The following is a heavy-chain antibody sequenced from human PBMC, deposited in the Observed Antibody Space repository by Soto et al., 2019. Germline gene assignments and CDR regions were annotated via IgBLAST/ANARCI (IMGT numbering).Heavy chain of an antibody. Sequence: PSETLSLTCTVSGVSITSYFWSWIRQTPGKGLDWIGSISFSGATYSNPSLKGRAALSVDTSENHLSLTLNSVTSEDTAVYYCAKVGHIAVVTAWFDYWGQGTLVTVSS. J-gene: IGHJ4*02. CDR1: GVSITSYF. CDR3: AKVGHIAVVTAWFDY. D-gene: IGHD2-21*02. V-gene: IGHV4-59*01. CDR2: ISFSGAT.